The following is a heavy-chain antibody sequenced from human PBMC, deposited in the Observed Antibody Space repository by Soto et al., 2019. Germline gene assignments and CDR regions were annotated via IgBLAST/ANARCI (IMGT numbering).Heavy chain of an antibody. CDR1: GYTFTSYA. J-gene: IGHJ4*02. CDR2: INAGNGNT. V-gene: IGHV1-3*01. Sequence: ASVKVSCKASGYTFTSYAMHWVRQAPVQRLEWMGWINAGNGNTKYSQKFQGRVTITRDTSASTAYMELSSLRSEDTAVYYCARDLWFGELPGGCFDYWGQGTLVTAPQ. D-gene: IGHD3-10*01. CDR3: ARDLWFGELPGGCFDY.